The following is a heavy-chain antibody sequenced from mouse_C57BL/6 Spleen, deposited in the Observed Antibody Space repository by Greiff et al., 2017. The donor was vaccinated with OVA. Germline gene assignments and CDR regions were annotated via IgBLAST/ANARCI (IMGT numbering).Heavy chain of an antibody. D-gene: IGHD1-2*01. Sequence: QVHVKQPGAELVMPGASVKLSCKASGYTFTSYWMHWVKQRPGQGLEWIGEIDPSDSYTNYNQKFKGKSTLTVDKSSSTAYMQLSSLTSEDSAVYYCARGRHEGLAYWGQGTLVTVSA. J-gene: IGHJ3*01. CDR3: ARGRHEGLAY. V-gene: IGHV1-69*01. CDR1: GYTFTSYW. CDR2: IDPSDSYT.